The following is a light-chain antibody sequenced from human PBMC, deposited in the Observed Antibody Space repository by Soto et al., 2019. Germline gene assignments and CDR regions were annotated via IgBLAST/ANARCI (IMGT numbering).Light chain of an antibody. J-gene: IGKJ2*01. CDR3: QQYNSYLYT. CDR2: DAY. V-gene: IGKV1-5*01. Sequence: DIQMTQSPSTLSASVGDRVTSTCRASRSISSWLAWYQQKPGKAPKLLIYDAYSLESGVTSRFSGSGSGTEFTLTVSSLQPDDFATYYCQQYNSYLYTVGPVTQVEIK. CDR1: RSISSW.